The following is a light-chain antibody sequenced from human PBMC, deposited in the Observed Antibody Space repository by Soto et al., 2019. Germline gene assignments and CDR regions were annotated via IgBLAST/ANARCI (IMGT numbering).Light chain of an antibody. CDR2: DAS. CDR1: QDIKNY. J-gene: IGKJ4*01. CDR3: QQDDSLPLT. V-gene: IGKV1-33*01. Sequence: DIQMTQSPSSLSASVGDRVTITCQASQDIKNYLNWYQQRPGKAPRLLIYDASNLETGVPSRFSGSGSGTDFTFTITSLQPEDIATYFCQQDDSLPLTFGGGTRVDMK.